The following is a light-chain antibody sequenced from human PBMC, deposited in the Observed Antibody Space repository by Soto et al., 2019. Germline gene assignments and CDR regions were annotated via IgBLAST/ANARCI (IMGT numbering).Light chain of an antibody. V-gene: IGKV1-39*01. CDR1: QTITNY. CDR2: AAS. Sequence: DIQMTQSPSSLSASVGDRVTITCRASQTITNYLNWYQQKPGKAPKLLIYAASTLLSGVPSRFSGGGSGTDLNLTIDSLQPEDFATYYCQQSYSSPWTFGQGTKVEIK. J-gene: IGKJ1*01. CDR3: QQSYSSPWT.